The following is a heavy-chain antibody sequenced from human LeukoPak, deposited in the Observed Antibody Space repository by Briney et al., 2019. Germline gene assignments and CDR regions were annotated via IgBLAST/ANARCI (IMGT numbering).Heavy chain of an antibody. CDR1: GYTLTDYY. CDR3: ARRVYYYYGMDV. Sequence: GASVKVSCKASGYTLTDYYIHWVRQAPGQGLEWMGWINPNSGNTGYAQKFQGRVTMTRNTSISTAYMELSSLRSEDTAVYYCARRVYYYYGMDVWGQGTTVTVSS. CDR2: INPNSGNT. J-gene: IGHJ6*02. V-gene: IGHV1-8*02.